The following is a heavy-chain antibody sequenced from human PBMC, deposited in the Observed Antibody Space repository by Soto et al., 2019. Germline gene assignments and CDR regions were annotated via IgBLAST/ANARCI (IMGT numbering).Heavy chain of an antibody. J-gene: IGHJ4*02. D-gene: IGHD3-22*01. V-gene: IGHV4-59*01. Sequence: SETLSLTCTVSGGSISSYYWSWIRQPPGNGLEWIGYIYYSGSTNYNPSLKSRVTISVDTSKNQFSLKLSSVTAADTAVYYCARGSGYYDSSGYYYWGQGTLVTVSS. CDR2: IYYSGST. CDR3: ARGSGYYDSSGYYY. CDR1: GGSISSYY.